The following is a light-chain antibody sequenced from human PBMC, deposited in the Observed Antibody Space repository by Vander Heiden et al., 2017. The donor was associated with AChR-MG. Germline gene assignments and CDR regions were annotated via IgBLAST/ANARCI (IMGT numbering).Light chain of an antibody. CDR1: QTVSSNY. CDR2: AAS. V-gene: IGKV3-20*01. J-gene: IGKJ2*01. CDR3: QQYCYTHLYT. Sequence: EIVLTQSPGTLSLSPGERATLSCRASQTVSSNYLVWYQQKTGQAPRLLIYAASRRATGIPDRFSGSGYGTDFTLTISRLEPEDFAVYYCQQYCYTHLYTFGQGTKVEIK.